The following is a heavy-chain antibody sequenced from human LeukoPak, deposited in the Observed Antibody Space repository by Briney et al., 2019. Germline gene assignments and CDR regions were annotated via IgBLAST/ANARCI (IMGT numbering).Heavy chain of an antibody. CDR3: ARRVYYYGSGSYYSEYRWYFDY. D-gene: IGHD3-10*01. V-gene: IGHV1-18*01. Sequence: ASVKVSCKASGYTFTNYGISWVRQAPGQGLEWMGWISAYNGNTNYAQKLQGRVTMTTDTSTSTAYMELRSLRSDDTAVYYCARRVYYYGSGSYYSEYRWYFDYWGQGTLVTVSS. J-gene: IGHJ4*02. CDR2: ISAYNGNT. CDR1: GYTFTNYG.